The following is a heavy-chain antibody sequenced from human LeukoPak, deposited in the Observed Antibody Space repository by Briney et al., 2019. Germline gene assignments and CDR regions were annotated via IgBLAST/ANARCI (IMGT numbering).Heavy chain of an antibody. V-gene: IGHV3-23*01. CDR1: GFTFSSYA. CDR2: VSGSGSST. CDR3: AKTMVRGVIRVGSWDFDL. J-gene: IGHJ2*01. Sequence: PGGSLRLSCAASGFTFSSYAMSWVRQAPGKGLEWVSAVSGSGSSTYYADSVKGRFTISRDNSKNTLYLQMNSLRAEDTAVYYCAKTMVRGVIRVGSWDFDLWGRGTLVTVPS. D-gene: IGHD3-10*01.